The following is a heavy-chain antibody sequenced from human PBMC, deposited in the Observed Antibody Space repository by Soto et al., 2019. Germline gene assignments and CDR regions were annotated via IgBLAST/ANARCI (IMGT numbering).Heavy chain of an antibody. V-gene: IGHV1-69*13. CDR3: ARGSHGTTVAWGPNFDY. CDR1: GGTFSSYA. J-gene: IGHJ4*02. D-gene: IGHD4-4*01. CDR2: IIPIFGTA. Sequence: SVKVSCKASGGTFSSYAISWVRQAPGQGLEWMGGIIPIFGTANYAQKFQGRVTITADESTSTAYMELSSLRSGDTAVYYCARGSHGTTVAWGPNFDYWGQGTLVTVSS.